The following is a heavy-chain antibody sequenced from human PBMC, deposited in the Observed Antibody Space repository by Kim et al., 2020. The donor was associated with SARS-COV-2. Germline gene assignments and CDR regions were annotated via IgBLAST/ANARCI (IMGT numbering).Heavy chain of an antibody. CDR3: AREREDIVVVPAAPYYYYYYMDV. V-gene: IGHV4-31*03. Sequence: SETLSLTCTVSGGSISSGGYYWSWIRQHPGKGLEWIGYIYYSGSTYYNPSLKSRVTISVDTSKNQFSLKLSSVTAADTAVYYCAREREDIVVVPAAPYYYYYYMDVWGKGTTVTVSS. J-gene: IGHJ6*03. CDR2: IYYSGST. CDR1: GGSISSGGYY. D-gene: IGHD2-2*01.